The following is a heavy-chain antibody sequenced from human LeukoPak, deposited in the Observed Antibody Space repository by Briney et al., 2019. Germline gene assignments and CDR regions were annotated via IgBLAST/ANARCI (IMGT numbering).Heavy chain of an antibody. Sequence: GGSLRLSCAASGFTFSNYWMSWVRQAPGKGLEWVSVISGSGDSTNYADSVKGRFTISRDNSKNTLYLQVNSLRVEDTALYYCATQKSGFLLYYFDYWGQGTLVTVTS. V-gene: IGHV3-23*01. CDR1: GFTFSNYW. D-gene: IGHD3-3*01. CDR3: ATQKSGFLLYYFDY. CDR2: ISGSGDST. J-gene: IGHJ4*02.